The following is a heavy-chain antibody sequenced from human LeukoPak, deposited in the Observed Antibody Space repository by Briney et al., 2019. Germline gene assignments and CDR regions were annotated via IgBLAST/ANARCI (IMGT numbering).Heavy chain of an antibody. D-gene: IGHD7-27*01. CDR3: ARFRLAGEGEYYFDY. V-gene: IGHV3-74*01. CDR1: GFTFSNYW. CDR2: INTDGSST. Sequence: GGSLRLSCAASGFTFSNYWMHWVRQAPGKGLVWVSRINTDGSSTSYADSVKGRFTISRDNSKNTLYLQMNSLRAEDTAVYYCARFRLAGEGEYYFDYWGQGTLVTVSS. J-gene: IGHJ4*02.